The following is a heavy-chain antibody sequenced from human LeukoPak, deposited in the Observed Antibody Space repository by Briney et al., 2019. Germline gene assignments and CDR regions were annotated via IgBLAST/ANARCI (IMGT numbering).Heavy chain of an antibody. V-gene: IGHV4-59*01. CDR3: AREGGSYLNWFDP. CDR1: GGSISSYY. CDR2: IYYSGST. D-gene: IGHD1-26*01. J-gene: IGHJ5*02. Sequence: PSETLSHTCTVSGGSISSYYWSWIRQPPGKGLEWIGYIYYSGSTNYNPSLKSRVTISVDTSKNQFSLKLSSVTAADTAVYYCAREGGSYLNWFDPWGQGTLVTVSS.